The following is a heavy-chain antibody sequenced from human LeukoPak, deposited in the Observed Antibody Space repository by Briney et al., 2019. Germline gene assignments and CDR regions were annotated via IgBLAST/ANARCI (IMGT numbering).Heavy chain of an antibody. J-gene: IGHJ5*02. CDR3: ARDVHRAGIVVVPAAIDWFDP. CDR1: GGSTSSGGYY. CDR2: IYYSGST. Sequence: SETLSLTCTVSGGSTSSGGYYWSWIRQHPGKGLEWIGYIYYSGSTYYNPSLKSRVTISVDTSKNQFSLKLSSVTAADTAVYYCARDVHRAGIVVVPAAIDWFDPWGQGTLVTVSS. V-gene: IGHV4-31*03. D-gene: IGHD2-2*01.